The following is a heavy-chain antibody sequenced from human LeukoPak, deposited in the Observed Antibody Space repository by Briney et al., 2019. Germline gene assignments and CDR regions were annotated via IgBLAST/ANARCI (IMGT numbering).Heavy chain of an antibody. J-gene: IGHJ4*02. CDR2: ISSSSSYI. CDR3: ARDLPGYYDILTGYSENYYFDY. D-gene: IGHD3-9*01. CDR1: GFTFSSYS. Sequence: PGGSLRLSCAASGFTFSSYSMNWVRQAPGKGLEWVSSISSSSSYIYYADSVKGRFTISRDNAKNSLYLQMNSLRAEDTAVYYCARDLPGYYDILTGYSENYYFDYWGQGTLVTVSS. V-gene: IGHV3-21*01.